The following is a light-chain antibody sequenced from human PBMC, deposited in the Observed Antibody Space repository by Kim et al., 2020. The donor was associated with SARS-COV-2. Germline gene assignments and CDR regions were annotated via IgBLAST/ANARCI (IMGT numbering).Light chain of an antibody. CDR1: SSNIGNNY. Sequence: GQNVTCSCTGSSSNIGNNYVCWYQLLPGTATKLLIYDNNKRPSGLPERFSGSKSGTAATLGITVLQTGDEADYYCGTWDSILGELVFGGGTQLTVL. V-gene: IGLV1-51*01. CDR3: GTWDSILGELV. J-gene: IGLJ3*02. CDR2: DNN.